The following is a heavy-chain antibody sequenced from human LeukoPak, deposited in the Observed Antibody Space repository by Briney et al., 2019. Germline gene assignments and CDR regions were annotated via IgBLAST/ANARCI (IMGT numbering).Heavy chain of an antibody. J-gene: IGHJ4*02. CDR2: ISSSSSYI. CDR1: GFTFSSYS. V-gene: IGHV3-21*01. Sequence: PGGSLRLSCAASGFTFSSYSMNWVRQAPGKGLEWVSSISSSSSYIYYADSVKGRFTISRDNAKNSLYLQMNSLGAEDTAVYYCARDPHTYDSSGYYVGTDYWGQGTLVTVSS. D-gene: IGHD3-22*01. CDR3: ARDPHTYDSSGYYVGTDY.